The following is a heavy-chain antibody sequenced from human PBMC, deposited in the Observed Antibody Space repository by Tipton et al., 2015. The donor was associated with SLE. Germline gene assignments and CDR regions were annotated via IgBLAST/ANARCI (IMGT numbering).Heavy chain of an antibody. V-gene: IGHV4-31*03. J-gene: IGHJ1*01. CDR1: GGPITTRSYY. D-gene: IGHD3-10*01. CDR2: ISDRGTT. Sequence: TLSLTCIVSGGPITTRSYYWGWIRQHPGTGLEWIGHISDRGTTYYNPSLQSRVTISSDTSKNQFSLKLTSVTAADTALYFCATSRVWGVVTQYFHHWGQGTLVTVSS. CDR3: ATSRVWGVVTQYFHH.